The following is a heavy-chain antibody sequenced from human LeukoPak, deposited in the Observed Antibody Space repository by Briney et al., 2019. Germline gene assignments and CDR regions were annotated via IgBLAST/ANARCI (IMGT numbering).Heavy chain of an antibody. CDR2: IYYSGST. CDR3: ARGGTTSGPGFDS. Sequence: PSETLSLTCTVSGGSISSGDYYWSWIRQPPGKGLEWIGYIYYSGSTYYNPSLKSRVTISVDTSKNQFSLQLNSVTPEDTAVYYCARGGTTSGPGFDSWGQGTLVTVSS. CDR1: GGSISSGDYY. J-gene: IGHJ4*02. V-gene: IGHV4-30-4*08. D-gene: IGHD6-19*01.